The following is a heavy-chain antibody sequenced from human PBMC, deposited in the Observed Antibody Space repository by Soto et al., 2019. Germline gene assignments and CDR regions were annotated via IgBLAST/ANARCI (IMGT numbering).Heavy chain of an antibody. J-gene: IGHJ6*02. CDR2: ISSSSSTI. Sequence: GGSLRLSCAASGFTFSSYSMNWVRQAPGKGLEWVSYISSSSSTIYYADSVKGRFTISRDNAKNSLYLQMNSLRDEDTAVYYCARDRYSGYDRIYYYYYGMDVWGQGTTVTVSS. CDR1: GFTFSSYS. CDR3: ARDRYSGYDRIYYYYYGMDV. V-gene: IGHV3-48*02. D-gene: IGHD5-12*01.